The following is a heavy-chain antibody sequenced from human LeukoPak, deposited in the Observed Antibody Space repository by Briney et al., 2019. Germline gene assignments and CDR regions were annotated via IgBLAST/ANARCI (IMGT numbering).Heavy chain of an antibody. J-gene: IGHJ4*02. D-gene: IGHD6-19*01. CDR1: GFTSDNYW. CDR3: ARGRYSSGWYYFDY. V-gene: IGHV3-74*01. CDR2: INSDGSST. Sequence: PGGSLRLSCAASGFTSDNYWMNWVRQAPGKGLVWVSRINSDGSSTSYADSVKGRFTISRDNAKNTLYLQMNSLRAEDTAVYYCARGRYSSGWYYFDYWGQGTLVTVSS.